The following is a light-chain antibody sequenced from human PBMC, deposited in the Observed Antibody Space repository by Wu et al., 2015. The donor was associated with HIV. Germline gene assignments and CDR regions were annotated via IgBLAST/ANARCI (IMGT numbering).Light chain of an antibody. CDR3: QQTYTTPYS. CDR2: GSS. V-gene: IGKV1-39*01. J-gene: IGKJ2*03. CDR1: RSISSY. Sequence: DIQMTQSPSSVSASVGDRVIITCRASRSISSYLSWYQQKPGKAPQLLISGSSRLRSGAPFRFSGSGSGTDFTLTISSLQPEDFATYYCQQTYTTPYSFGQGTRLDIK.